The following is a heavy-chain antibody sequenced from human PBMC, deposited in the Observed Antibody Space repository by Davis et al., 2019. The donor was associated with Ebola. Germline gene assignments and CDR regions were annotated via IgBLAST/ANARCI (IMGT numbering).Heavy chain of an antibody. D-gene: IGHD1-26*01. CDR1: GFVFRNYV. CDR3: AKDTSNIWFDI. CDR2: LGTSADA. Sequence: GESLKISCAASGFVFRNYVMSWVRQAPRKGLEWVSTLGTSADAYYADSVKGRFTISRDNSKNTLYLQMNGLRVEDTAIYYCAKDTSNIWFDIWGQGTMVTVSS. V-gene: IGHV3-23*01. J-gene: IGHJ3*02.